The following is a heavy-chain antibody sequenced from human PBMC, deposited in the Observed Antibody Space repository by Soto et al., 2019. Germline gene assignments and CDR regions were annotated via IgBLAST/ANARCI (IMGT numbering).Heavy chain of an antibody. Sequence: SETLSLTCTVFGASISRSYWSWIRQPPGKGLEWIGYIYYSGSTNYNPSLKSRVTISVDTSKNQFSLKLSSVTAADTAVYYCARHSPYCGGDCYSHDYWGQGTLVTVSS. V-gene: IGHV4-59*08. D-gene: IGHD2-21*02. J-gene: IGHJ4*02. CDR1: GASISRSY. CDR2: IYYSGST. CDR3: ARHSPYCGGDCYSHDY.